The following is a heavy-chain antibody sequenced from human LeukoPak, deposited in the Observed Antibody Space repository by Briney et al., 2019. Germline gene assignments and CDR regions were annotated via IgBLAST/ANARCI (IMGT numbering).Heavy chain of an antibody. Sequence: PSETLSLTCTVSNDSINNYYWSWIRQPPGKGLEWIGYIYYSGNSNYNPSLKSRATISLDTSKNQFSLKLSSVTAADTAVYYCARKYNGYGGWIDYWAQGTLVTVSS. J-gene: IGHJ4*02. CDR3: ARKYNGYGGWIDY. CDR1: NDSINNYY. D-gene: IGHD5-12*01. V-gene: IGHV4-59*01. CDR2: IYYSGNS.